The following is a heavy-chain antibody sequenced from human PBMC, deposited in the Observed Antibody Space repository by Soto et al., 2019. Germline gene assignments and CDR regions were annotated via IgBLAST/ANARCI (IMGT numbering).Heavy chain of an antibody. V-gene: IGHV1-2*02. CDR1: GYTFTCHY. Sequence: QVQLVQSGAEAKKPGASVKVSCKASGYTFTCHYLHWVRQAPEQGPEWMGEIGPESGSTRYAQRFQGRVTMTRAMSITTVYMELNNLSPDDTAVYYCGRGRSGQIVVFYWGQGTPVTVSS. J-gene: IGHJ4*02. CDR2: IGPESGST. CDR3: GRGRSGQIVVFY. D-gene: IGHD1-26*01.